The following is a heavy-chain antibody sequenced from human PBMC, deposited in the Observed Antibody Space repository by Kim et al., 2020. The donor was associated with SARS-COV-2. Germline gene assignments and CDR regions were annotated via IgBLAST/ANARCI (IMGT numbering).Heavy chain of an antibody. CDR2: IIATGGDT. D-gene: IGHD3-10*01. CDR1: GFSFSSYA. J-gene: IGHJ4*02. Sequence: GGSLRLSCVASGFSFSSYAMTWVRQAPGKGLEWVSAIIATGGDTYYADSVKGRFTISRDNSKNTLYLQMNRLRAEDTALYFCAKTSTMLRGVFEYWGQGT. CDR3: AKTSTMLRGVFEY. V-gene: IGHV3-23*01.